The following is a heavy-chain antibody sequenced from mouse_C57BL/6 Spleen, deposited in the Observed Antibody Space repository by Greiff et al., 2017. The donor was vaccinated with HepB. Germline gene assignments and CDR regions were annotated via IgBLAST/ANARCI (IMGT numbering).Heavy chain of an antibody. V-gene: IGHV2-2*01. CDR2: IWSGGST. D-gene: IGHD1-1*01. CDR1: GFSLTSYG. Sequence: QVQLKESGPGLVQPSQSLSITCTVSGFSLTSYGVHWVRQSPGKGLEWLGVIWSGGSTDYNAAFISRLSISKDNSKSQVFFKMNSLQDDDTAIYYCARGTYYYGSSFDYWGQGTTLTVSS. CDR3: ARGTYYYGSSFDY. J-gene: IGHJ2*01.